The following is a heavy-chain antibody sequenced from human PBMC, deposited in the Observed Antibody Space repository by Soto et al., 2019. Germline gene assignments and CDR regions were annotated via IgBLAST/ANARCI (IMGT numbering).Heavy chain of an antibody. CDR1: GGSIRSGGYY. J-gene: IGHJ6*02. Sequence: SETLSLTCTVSGGSIRSGGYYWSWVRQSPRRGLEWIGNIYYNGSTYYNPSLKSRLTISVDTSKNQFSLNLSSVTAADTAVYYCARDRLMATAGTARHYFGLDVWGQGTTVTVSS. V-gene: IGHV4-31*03. CDR3: ARDRLMATAGTARHYFGLDV. D-gene: IGHD5-18*01. CDR2: IYYNGST.